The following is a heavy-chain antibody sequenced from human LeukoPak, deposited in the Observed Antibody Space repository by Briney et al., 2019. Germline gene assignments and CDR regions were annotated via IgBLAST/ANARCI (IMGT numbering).Heavy chain of an antibody. CDR1: GFTFGHYA. J-gene: IGHJ4*02. CDR2: ISGSGGST. CDR3: AKEGIAARRIDY. V-gene: IGHV3-23*01. Sequence: GGSLRLSCTASGFTFGHYALTWVRQAPGKGLEWVSAISGSGGSTYYADSVKGRFTISRDNSKNTLYLQMNSLRAEDTAVYYCAKEGIAARRIDYWGQGTLVTVSS. D-gene: IGHD6-6*01.